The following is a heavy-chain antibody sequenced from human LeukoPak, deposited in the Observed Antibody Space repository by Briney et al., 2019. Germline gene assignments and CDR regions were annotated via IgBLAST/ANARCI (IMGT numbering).Heavy chain of an antibody. V-gene: IGHV3-23*01. Sequence: QSGGSLRLSCAASGFTFNTYAMSWVRQSPERGLEWVSAISGRDGSTFYANSVRGRFTISSDTSKNTLYLQMSTLRAEDTAVYYCAKGSTSFWYFDLWGRGTLVTVSS. D-gene: IGHD4-11*01. CDR1: GFTFNTYA. CDR3: AKGSTSFWYFDL. J-gene: IGHJ2*01. CDR2: ISGRDGST.